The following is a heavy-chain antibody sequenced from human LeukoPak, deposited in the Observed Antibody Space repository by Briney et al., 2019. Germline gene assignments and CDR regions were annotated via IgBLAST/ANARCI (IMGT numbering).Heavy chain of an antibody. D-gene: IGHD1-26*01. CDR2: ISYDGSNK. CDR1: GFIFSNYG. CDR3: ATESGTVGATGFDY. J-gene: IGHJ4*02. Sequence: QTGRSLRLCCAASGFIFSNYGMHWVRQAPGKGLEWVAVISYDGSNKYYADSVKGRFTISRDNSKNTVYLQMNSLRAEDTAVYYCATESGTVGATGFDYWGQGTLVTVSS. V-gene: IGHV3-30*03.